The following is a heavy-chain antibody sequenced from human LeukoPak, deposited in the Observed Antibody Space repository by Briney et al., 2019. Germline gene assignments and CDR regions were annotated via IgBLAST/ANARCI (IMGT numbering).Heavy chain of an antibody. D-gene: IGHD6-19*01. Sequence: PGGSLRLSCAASTFTFSDAWMSWVRQAPGKGLEWVGRIKSKTDGGATDYAAHVKGRFTISRDDSKNMLYLQMNSLKTEDTAVYYCTAIRTAWYRDYWGQGTLVTVSS. CDR2: IKSKTDGGAT. V-gene: IGHV3-15*01. CDR1: TFTFSDAW. J-gene: IGHJ4*02. CDR3: TAIRTAWYRDY.